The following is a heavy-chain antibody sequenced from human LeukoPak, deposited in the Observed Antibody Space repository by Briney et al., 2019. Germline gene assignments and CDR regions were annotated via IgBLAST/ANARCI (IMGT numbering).Heavy chain of an antibody. J-gene: IGHJ4*02. D-gene: IGHD2-15*01. CDR1: GFTFSSYA. V-gene: IGHV3-23*01. CDR2: ISGSGGST. Sequence: PGGSLRLSCAASGFTFSSYAMSWVRQAPGKGLEWVSAISGSGGSTYYAASVKGRFTISRDNSKNTLYLQMNSLRAEDTAVYYCAKDPAIVAVVAATEDYWGQGTLVTVSS. CDR3: AKDPAIVAVVAATEDY.